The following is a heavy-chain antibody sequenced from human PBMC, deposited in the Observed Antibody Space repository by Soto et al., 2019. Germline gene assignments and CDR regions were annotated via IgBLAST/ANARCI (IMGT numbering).Heavy chain of an antibody. Sequence: EVQLLESGGGLVQPGGSLRLSCAASGFTFSSYAMSWVRQAPGKGLEWVSAISGSGGSTYYADSVKGRFTISRDNAKNTLYLQVISLRAEDTAVYCCAKRSLATLAFDYWGQGTLVTVSS. J-gene: IGHJ4*02. CDR3: AKRSLATLAFDY. CDR2: ISGSGGST. CDR1: GFTFSSYA. V-gene: IGHV3-23*01. D-gene: IGHD1-26*01.